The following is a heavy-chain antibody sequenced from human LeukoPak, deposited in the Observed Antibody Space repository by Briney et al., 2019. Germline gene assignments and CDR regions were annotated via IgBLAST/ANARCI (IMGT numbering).Heavy chain of an antibody. J-gene: IGHJ4*02. CDR1: GFTFSSYW. CDR2: INSDGSST. CDR3: TRARRSGGSPWGY. Sequence: GGSLRLSCAASGFTFSSYWMHWVRQAPGKGLVWVSRINSDGSSTSYADSVKGRFTISRDNAKNTLYLQMNSLKTEDTAVYYCTRARRSGGSPWGYWGQGTLVTVPS. V-gene: IGHV3-74*01. D-gene: IGHD2-15*01.